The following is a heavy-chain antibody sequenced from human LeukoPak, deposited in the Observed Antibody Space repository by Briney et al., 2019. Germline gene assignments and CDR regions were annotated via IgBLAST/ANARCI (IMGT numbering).Heavy chain of an antibody. CDR1: GFTVSSNY. CDR2: IYSGGST. D-gene: IGHD3-22*01. J-gene: IGHJ4*02. CDR3: TRSGYRHPYHFDS. V-gene: IGHV3-53*01. Sequence: GGSLRLSCAASGFTVSSNYMSWVRQAPGKGLEWVSVIYSGGSTYYADSVKGRFTISRDNSKNTLSLQMNSLRAEDTAIYYCTRSGYRHPYHFDSWGQGTLVIVSS.